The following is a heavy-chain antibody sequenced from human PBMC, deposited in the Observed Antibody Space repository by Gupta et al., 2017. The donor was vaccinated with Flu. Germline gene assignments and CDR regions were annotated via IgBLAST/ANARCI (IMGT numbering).Heavy chain of an antibody. Sequence: EVQLVESGGGLVQPGRSLRLSCTASGFAFRDYAMNWVRQVPGKGLEWVSGISWTSGSVGYADSVKGRFTMSRDNAKNSLDLQMNSLRVEATALYYCAKTRDINYDSYRYDEDCDYWGRGTRVTVSS. CDR2: ISWTSGSV. J-gene: IGHJ4*02. V-gene: IGHV3-9*01. CDR3: AKTRDINYDSYRYDEDCDY. D-gene: IGHD3-22*01. CDR1: GFAFRDYA.